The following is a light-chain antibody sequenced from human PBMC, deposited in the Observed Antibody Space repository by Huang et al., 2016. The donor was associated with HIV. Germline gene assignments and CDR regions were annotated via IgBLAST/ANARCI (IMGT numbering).Light chain of an antibody. J-gene: IGKJ1*01. CDR3: QQYNSYLWT. CDR2: KAS. Sequence: DIQLTQSPSTLSASVGDRVTITCRASQSVSSWLAWYQQKPGKAPKRLIYKASTLKGGVPSRFSGSGSVTEFTLTISSLQPDDFATYYCQQYNSYLWTFGQGTKVEIK. CDR1: QSVSSW. V-gene: IGKV1-5*03.